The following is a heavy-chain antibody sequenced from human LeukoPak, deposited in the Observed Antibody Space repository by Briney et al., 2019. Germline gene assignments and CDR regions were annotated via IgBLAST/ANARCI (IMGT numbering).Heavy chain of an antibody. Sequence: GASVKVSCKASGYTFTGYYMHWVRQAPGQGLEWMGCINTNTGNPTYAQGFTGRFVFSLDTSVSTAYLQISSLKAEDTAVYYCARRGLEQWLVDAFDIWGQGTMVTVSS. D-gene: IGHD6-19*01. J-gene: IGHJ3*02. CDR2: INTNTGNP. CDR3: ARRGLEQWLVDAFDI. V-gene: IGHV7-4-1*02. CDR1: GYTFTGYY.